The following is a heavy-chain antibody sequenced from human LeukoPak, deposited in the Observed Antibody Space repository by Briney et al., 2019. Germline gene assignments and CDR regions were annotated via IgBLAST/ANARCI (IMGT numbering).Heavy chain of an antibody. CDR3: ARASYSSGWHGDC. CDR1: GGSISSSNW. J-gene: IGHJ4*02. Sequence: SETLSLTCAVSGGSISSSNWWSWVRQPPGKGLEWIGEIYHSGSTNYNPSLKSRVTISVDKSKNQFSLKLSSVTAADTAVYYCARASYSSGWHGDCWGQGTLVTVSS. CDR2: IYHSGST. D-gene: IGHD6-19*01. V-gene: IGHV4-4*02.